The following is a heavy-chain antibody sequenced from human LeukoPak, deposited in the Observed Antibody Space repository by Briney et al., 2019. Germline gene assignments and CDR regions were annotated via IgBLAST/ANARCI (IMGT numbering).Heavy chain of an antibody. Sequence: GRSLRLSCAASGFTFSSYWMSWVCQAPGKGLEWVANIKQDGSEKYYVDSVKGRFTVSRDNAKNSLFLQMSSLRAEDTAVYYCARDFNPAGSSSGWSTCKYWGQGTLVTVSS. CDR1: GFTFSSYW. CDR2: IKQDGSEK. CDR3: ARDFNPAGSSSGWSTCKY. V-gene: IGHV3-7*05. D-gene: IGHD6-19*01. J-gene: IGHJ4*02.